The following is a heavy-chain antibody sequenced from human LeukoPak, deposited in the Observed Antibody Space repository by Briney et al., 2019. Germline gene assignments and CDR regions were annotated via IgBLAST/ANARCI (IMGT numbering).Heavy chain of an antibody. D-gene: IGHD3-10*01. Sequence: GGSLRLSCAASGFTFSRYSLTWVRQAPGKGLEWVSSISSGSSYTDYADSVKGRFTISRDDAKNSLYLQMNSLRVEDTAVYFCARRGGRNGWGDFDYWGQGTLVTASS. J-gene: IGHJ4*02. CDR3: ARRGGRNGWGDFDY. CDR1: GFTFSRYS. CDR2: ISSGSSYT. V-gene: IGHV3-21*01.